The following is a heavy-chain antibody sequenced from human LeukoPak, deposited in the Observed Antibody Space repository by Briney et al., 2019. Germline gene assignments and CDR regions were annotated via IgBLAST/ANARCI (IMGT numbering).Heavy chain of an antibody. V-gene: IGHV4-34*01. CDR1: GGSFSGYY. CDR2: INHSGST. J-gene: IGHJ5*02. Sequence: SETLSLTCAVYGGSFSGYYWSWIRQPPGKGLDWIGEINHSGSTNYNPSLKSRVTISVDTSKNQFSLKLSSVTAADTAVYYCARFRSWYGGWFDPWGQGTLVTVSS. CDR3: ARFRSWYGGWFDP. D-gene: IGHD6-13*01.